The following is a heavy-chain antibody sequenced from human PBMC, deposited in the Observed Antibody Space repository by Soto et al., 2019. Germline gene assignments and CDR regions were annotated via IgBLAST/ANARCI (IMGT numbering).Heavy chain of an antibody. CDR2: ISYDGSNK. CDR3: AKGVPFYD. Sequence: GRSLRLSCAASGFTFSSYGMHWVRQAPGKGLEWVAVISYDGSNKYYADSVKGRFTISRDNSKNTLYLQMNSLRAEDTAVYYCAKGVPFYDRCQGMLGSVSS. CDR1: GFTFSSYG. D-gene: IGHD3-10*01. J-gene: IGHJ4*02. V-gene: IGHV3-30*18.